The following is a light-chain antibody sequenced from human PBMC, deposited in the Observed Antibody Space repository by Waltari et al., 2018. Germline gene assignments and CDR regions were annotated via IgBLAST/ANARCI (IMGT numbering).Light chain of an antibody. V-gene: IGLV2-14*03. J-gene: IGLJ2*01. CDR2: DVN. CDR1: SSDVGGYNY. CDR3: SAYISSSTLEL. Sequence: CTGTSSDVGGYNYVSWYQQHPGKAPKLMIFDVNNRPSGVSNRFSGSKSGNTASLTISGLQAEDEADYYCSAYISSSTLELFGGGTRLTVL.